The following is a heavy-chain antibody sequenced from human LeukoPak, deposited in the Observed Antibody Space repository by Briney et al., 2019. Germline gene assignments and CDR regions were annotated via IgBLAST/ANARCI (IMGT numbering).Heavy chain of an antibody. Sequence: GGSLRLSCAASGFTFSSYAMSWVRQAPGKGLEWVSAISDSGASTYYADSVKGRFTISRDNSKNTLYLQMNSLRAEDTAVYYCATRNTMTTLMFDYWGRGTLVTVSS. CDR3: ATRNTMTTLMFDY. V-gene: IGHV3-23*01. D-gene: IGHD4-17*01. J-gene: IGHJ4*02. CDR1: GFTFSSYA. CDR2: ISDSGAST.